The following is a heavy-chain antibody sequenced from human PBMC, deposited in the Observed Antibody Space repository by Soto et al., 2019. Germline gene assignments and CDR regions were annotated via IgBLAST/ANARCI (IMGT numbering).Heavy chain of an antibody. V-gene: IGHV4-34*01. Sequence: KPSETLSLTCAVYGGSFSGYYWSWIRQPPGKGLEWIGEINHSGSTNYNPSLKSRVTISADTSKNQFSLNLSSVTAADTAVYYCARFKVIVATYSYYYGMDVWGQGTTVTVSS. J-gene: IGHJ6*02. CDR1: GGSFSGYY. CDR3: ARFKVIVATYSYYYGMDV. CDR2: INHSGST. D-gene: IGHD5-12*01.